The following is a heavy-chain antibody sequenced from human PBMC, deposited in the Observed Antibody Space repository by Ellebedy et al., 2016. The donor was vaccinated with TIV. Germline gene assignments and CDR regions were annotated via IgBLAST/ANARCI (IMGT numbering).Heavy chain of an antibody. J-gene: IGHJ6*03. CDR3: ARAGHDFWSGYPYYYYYYMDV. V-gene: IGHV3-74*01. CDR1: GFTFSSYW. CDR2: INSDGSST. D-gene: IGHD3-3*01. Sequence: GESLKISXAASGFTFSSYWMHWVRQAPGKGLVWVSRINSDGSSTSYADSVKGRFTISRDNAKNTLYLQMNSLRAEDTAVYYCARAGHDFWSGYPYYYYYYMDVWGKGTTVTVSS.